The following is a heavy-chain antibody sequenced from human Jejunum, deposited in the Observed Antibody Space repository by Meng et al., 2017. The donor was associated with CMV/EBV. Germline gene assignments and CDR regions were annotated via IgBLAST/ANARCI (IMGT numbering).Heavy chain of an antibody. CDR2: IYNGDNT. Sequence: EGQLVESGGGLIQPGGSLKFWFNVSKNYMTWVRQAPGKGLEWVSVIYNGDNTNYAESVRGRLTISRDNSKNTLYLQMNSLRAEDTAVYYCAGGAVWLVYEYWGQGTLVTVSS. V-gene: IGHV3-53*01. D-gene: IGHD5-12*01. J-gene: IGHJ4*02. CDR1: FNVSKNY. CDR3: AGGAVWLVYEY.